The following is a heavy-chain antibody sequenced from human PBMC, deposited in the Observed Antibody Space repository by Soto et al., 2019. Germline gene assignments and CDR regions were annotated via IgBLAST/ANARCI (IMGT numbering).Heavy chain of an antibody. J-gene: IGHJ4*02. D-gene: IGHD2-15*01. Sequence: GASVKVSCKVSGYTLTELSMHWVRQAPGKGLEWMGGFDPEDGETIYAQKFQGRVTMTEDTSTDTAYMELSSLRSEDTAVYYCATDLGYCSGGSCYDYWGKGTLVTVSS. CDR1: GYTLTELS. CDR2: FDPEDGET. CDR3: ATDLGYCSGGSCYDY. V-gene: IGHV1-24*01.